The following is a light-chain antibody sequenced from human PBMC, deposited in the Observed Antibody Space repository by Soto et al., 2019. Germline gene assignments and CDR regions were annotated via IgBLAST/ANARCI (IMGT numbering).Light chain of an antibody. CDR3: SSYTSSSTYV. Sequence: QSALTQPPSVSGSPGQSVTISCTGTSTDVGSYNRVSWYQQPPGTAPKVMIYDVSNRPSGVADRFSGSKSGNTASLTISGLQAEDESDYYCSSYTSSSTYVFGAGTKLTVL. V-gene: IGLV2-18*02. J-gene: IGLJ1*01. CDR2: DVS. CDR1: STDVGSYNR.